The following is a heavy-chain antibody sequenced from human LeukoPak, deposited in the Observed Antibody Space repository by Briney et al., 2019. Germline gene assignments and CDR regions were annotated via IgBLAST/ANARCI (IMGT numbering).Heavy chain of an antibody. J-gene: IGHJ6*03. CDR1: GVSLSDSKSF. Sequence: SETLSLTCSVSGVSLSDSKSFWGWVRQPPGKGLAWIGSVYNTGNTYYKPSLKSRVTISVDKSKNQFSLKPNAVTAADTAVYYCARHETGTPAYYYFYMDVWGKGTTVTVSS. D-gene: IGHD3-9*01. V-gene: IGHV4-39*01. CDR3: ARHETGTPAYYYFYMDV. CDR2: VYNTGNT.